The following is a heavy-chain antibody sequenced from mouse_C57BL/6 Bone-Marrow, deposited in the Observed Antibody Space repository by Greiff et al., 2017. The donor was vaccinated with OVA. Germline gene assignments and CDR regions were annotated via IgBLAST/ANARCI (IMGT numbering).Heavy chain of an antibody. CDR3: AREDYYSNYGYFDV. CDR1: GFTFSSYA. CDR2: ISDGGSYT. J-gene: IGHJ1*03. V-gene: IGHV5-4*01. D-gene: IGHD2-5*01. Sequence: EVKLMESGGGLVKPGGSLKLSCAASGFTFSSYAMSWVSQTPEKRLEWVATISDGGSYTYYPDNVKGRFTISRDNAKNNLYLQMSHLKSEDTAMYYCAREDYYSNYGYFDVWGTGTTVTVSS.